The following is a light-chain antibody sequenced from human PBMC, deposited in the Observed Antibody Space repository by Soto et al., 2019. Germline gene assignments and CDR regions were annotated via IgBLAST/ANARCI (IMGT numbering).Light chain of an antibody. CDR1: SSDVGGYNY. J-gene: IGLJ1*01. Sequence: QSALTQPASVSGSPGQSITISCTGTSSDVGGYNYVSWYQQHPGKAPKLMIDDFNSRPSGVSNRFSGSKSGNTASLTISGLQAEDEADYYCSSYTSSGTRVFGAGTKLTVL. CDR2: DFN. CDR3: SSYTSSGTRV. V-gene: IGLV2-14*03.